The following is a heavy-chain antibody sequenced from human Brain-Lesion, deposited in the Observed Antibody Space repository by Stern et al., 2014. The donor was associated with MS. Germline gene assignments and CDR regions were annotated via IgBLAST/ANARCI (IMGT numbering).Heavy chain of an antibody. Sequence: QVQLVQSGPGLVKPSGTLSLTCAVSGGSISSSNWWSWVRQSPGQGLEWIGASDHSGSTIYNPSLKSRVTVSVDKSKNRFSLNLGFVTAADTAVYFCARFPASRPHVFDSWGQGTLVTVSS. CDR1: GGSISSSNW. CDR2: SDHSGST. J-gene: IGHJ4*02. V-gene: IGHV4-4*02. D-gene: IGHD6-13*01. CDR3: ARFPASRPHVFDS.